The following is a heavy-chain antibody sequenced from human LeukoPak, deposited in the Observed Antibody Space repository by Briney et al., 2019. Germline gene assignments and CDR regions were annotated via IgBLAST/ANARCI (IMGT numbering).Heavy chain of an antibody. J-gene: IGHJ4*02. CDR3: ARTECFVADYYIDH. Sequence: GGSLRLSCAASGFTFSTYSMNWVRQAPGKGLEWVASISYGGRNKYYADSVKGRFTISRDKAKTTLYLQMSSLRAEDTAVYYCARTECFVADYYIDHWGQGTLVTVSS. V-gene: IGHV3-21*01. D-gene: IGHD2-15*01. CDR2: ISYGGRNK. CDR1: GFTFSTYS.